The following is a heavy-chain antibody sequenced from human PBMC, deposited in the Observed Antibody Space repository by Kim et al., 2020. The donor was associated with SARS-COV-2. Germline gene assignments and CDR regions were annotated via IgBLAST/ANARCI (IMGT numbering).Heavy chain of an antibody. CDR2: IRSKVNDYAT. Sequence: GGSLRLSCAASGFTFSGSAMHWVRQAPGKGLEWVGRIRSKVNDYATAYAASVRGRFIISRDDSRSTAYLQMKSLKTEDTAVYYCTRGEIYCTGGSCFRGMDVWGKGTTVTVSS. D-gene: IGHD2-8*02. V-gene: IGHV3-73*01. CDR3: TRGEIYCTGGSCFRGMDV. CDR1: GFTFSGSA. J-gene: IGHJ6*04.